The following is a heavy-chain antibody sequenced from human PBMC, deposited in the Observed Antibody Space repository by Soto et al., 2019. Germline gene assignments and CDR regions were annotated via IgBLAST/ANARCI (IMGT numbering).Heavy chain of an antibody. J-gene: IGHJ4*02. Sequence: ASVKVSCKASGYTFTGYYMHWVRQAPGQGLEWMGWINPNSGGTNYAQKFQGRVTMTRDTSISTAYMGLSRLRSDDAAVYYCARALFVVVTAIEVFQDWGQGNLVTVSS. V-gene: IGHV1-2*02. CDR1: GYTFTGYY. CDR3: ARALFVVVTAIEVFQD. D-gene: IGHD2-21*02. CDR2: INPNSGGT.